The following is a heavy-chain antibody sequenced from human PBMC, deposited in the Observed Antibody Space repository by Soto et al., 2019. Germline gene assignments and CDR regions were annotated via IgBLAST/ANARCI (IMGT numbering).Heavy chain of an antibody. CDR3: AREAGTVTPFDY. CDR1: GFSFSGYN. V-gene: IGHV3-21*04. D-gene: IGHD4-17*01. Sequence: EVQLVESGGGLVKPGGSLSLSCVASGFSFSGYNMNWVRQAPGKGLEWVSSISGSTIYYADSVKGRFTISRDNAKNSLYLQMNSLRAEDTAVYYCAREAGTVTPFDYWGQGTLVTVSS. J-gene: IGHJ4*02. CDR2: ISGSTI.